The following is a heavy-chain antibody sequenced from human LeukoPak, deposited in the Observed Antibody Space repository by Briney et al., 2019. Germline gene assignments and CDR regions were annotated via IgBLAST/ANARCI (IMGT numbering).Heavy chain of an antibody. Sequence: PGGSLSLSCAASGFTVSSNYMSWVRQAPGKGLEWVSVIYSGGSTYYADSVKGRFTISRDNSKNTLYLQMNSLRAEDTAIYYCAKDHGDSAYYPVDYWGQGTLVTVSS. J-gene: IGHJ4*02. D-gene: IGHD3-22*01. CDR2: IYSGGST. CDR3: AKDHGDSAYYPVDY. V-gene: IGHV3-66*01. CDR1: GFTVSSNY.